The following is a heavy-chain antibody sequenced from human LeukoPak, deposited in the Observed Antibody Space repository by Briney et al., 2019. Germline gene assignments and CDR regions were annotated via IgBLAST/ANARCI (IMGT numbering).Heavy chain of an antibody. D-gene: IGHD6-19*01. CDR2: INQDGSEK. J-gene: IGHJ4*02. CDR3: AGSSGWVAVN. V-gene: IGHV3-7*01. CDR1: GFTLGSFW. Sequence: PGGSLRLSCEVSGFTLGSFWMNWVRRAPGKGLEWVANINQDGSEKYYVDSVKGRFTISRDNAKNLLYLQMSSLRAEDTAVYYYAGSSGWVAVNWGQGTLVTVSS.